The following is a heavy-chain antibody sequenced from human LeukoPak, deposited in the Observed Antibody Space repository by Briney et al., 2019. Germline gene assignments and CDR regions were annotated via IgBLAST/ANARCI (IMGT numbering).Heavy chain of an antibody. CDR2: ISYNGIT. J-gene: IGHJ4*02. Sequence: PSETLSLTCTVSGGSISEYYWSWIRQPPGQGLEWIAYISYNGITNYNPALKSRVTISVDTSKNQFSLKLSSVTAADTAVYYCARHMSGDYDYWGQGTLVTVSS. CDR3: ARHMSGDYDY. D-gene: IGHD3-10*02. CDR1: GGSISEYY. V-gene: IGHV4-59*08.